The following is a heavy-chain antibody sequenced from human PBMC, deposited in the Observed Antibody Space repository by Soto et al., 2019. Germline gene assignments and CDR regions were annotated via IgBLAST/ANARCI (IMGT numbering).Heavy chain of an antibody. D-gene: IGHD6-13*01. Sequence: EVQLVESGGGLVQPGGSLRLSCAASGFTFSSYEMNWVRQAPGKGLEWVSYISSSGSTIYYSDSVKGRFTISRDNAKNSLYLQMNSLRAEDTAVYYCARVAAAAGNYDYWGQGTLVTVSS. CDR2: ISSSGSTI. J-gene: IGHJ4*02. CDR1: GFTFSSYE. V-gene: IGHV3-48*03. CDR3: ARVAAAAGNYDY.